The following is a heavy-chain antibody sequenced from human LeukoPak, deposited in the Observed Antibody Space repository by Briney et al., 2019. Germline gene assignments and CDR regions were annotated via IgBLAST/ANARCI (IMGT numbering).Heavy chain of an antibody. CDR2: IYYSGST. CDR1: GGSISSYY. CDR3: ARAPSMAMGDAFDI. Sequence: SESLSPTCTVSGGSISSYYWSWIRQPPGKGLEWIGYIYYSGSTNYNPSLKSRVTISVDTSKNQFSLKLSSVTAADTAVYYCARAPSMAMGDAFDIWGQGTMVTVSS. V-gene: IGHV4-59*01. D-gene: IGHD5-18*01. J-gene: IGHJ3*02.